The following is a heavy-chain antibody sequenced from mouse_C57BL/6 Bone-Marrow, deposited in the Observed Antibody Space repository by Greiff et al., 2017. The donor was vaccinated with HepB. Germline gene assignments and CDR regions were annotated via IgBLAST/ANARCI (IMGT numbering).Heavy chain of an antibody. V-gene: IGHV3-6*01. CDR3: ARGNYYGSSLDWYFDV. D-gene: IGHD1-1*01. CDR1: GYSITSGYY. CDR2: ISYDGSN. J-gene: IGHJ1*03. Sequence: ESGPGLVKPSQSLSLTCSVTGYSITSGYYWNWIRQFPGNKLEWMGYISYDGSNNYNPSLKNRISITRDTSKNQFFLKLNSVTTEDTATYYCARGNYYGSSLDWYFDVWGTGTTVTVSS.